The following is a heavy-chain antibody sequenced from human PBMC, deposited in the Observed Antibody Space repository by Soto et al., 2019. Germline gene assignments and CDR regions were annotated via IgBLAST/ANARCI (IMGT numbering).Heavy chain of an antibody. D-gene: IGHD4-17*01. Sequence: QITLKESGPTLVKPTQTLTLTCTFSGFSLTTSGVGVGWIRQPPGKALEWLALIYWDDDKRYSPSLKSRLTIPKETSKKQVVLKMTNMDPADTATYFFAHRTTTVTLWFDPWGQGTLVTVSS. CDR1: GFSLTTSGVG. J-gene: IGHJ5*02. CDR3: AHRTTTVTLWFDP. V-gene: IGHV2-5*02. CDR2: IYWDDDK.